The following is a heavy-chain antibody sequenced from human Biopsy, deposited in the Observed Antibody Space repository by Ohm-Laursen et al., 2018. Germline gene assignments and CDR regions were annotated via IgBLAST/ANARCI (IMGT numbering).Heavy chain of an antibody. CDR2: ISYSGST. J-gene: IGHJ3*02. CDR3: AKHGSGWTGDDALHI. V-gene: IGHV4-59*08. CDR1: GGSISGSS. Sequence: GTLSFTCSVSGGSISGSSWSWLPQAPGRGLEWAGYISYSGSTRNNPSLKSRITISVDTYKNQISLKVTSVTAADTAVYYCAKHGSGWTGDDALHIWGQGTMVTVSS. D-gene: IGHD6-19*01.